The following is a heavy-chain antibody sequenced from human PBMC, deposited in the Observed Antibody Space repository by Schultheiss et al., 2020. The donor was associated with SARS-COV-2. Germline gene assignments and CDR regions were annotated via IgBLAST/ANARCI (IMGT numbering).Heavy chain of an antibody. D-gene: IGHD6-19*01. CDR3: ARDSSGWYEFFYYYGMDV. CDR2: ISSSSSYT. CDR1: GFTFSSYS. V-gene: IGHV3-21*01. J-gene: IGHJ6*02. Sequence: GGSLRLSCAASGFTFSSYSMNWVRQAPGKGLEWVSSISSSSSYTYYADSVKGRFTISRDKAKNSLYLQMNSLRAEDTAVYYCARDSSGWYEFFYYYGMDVWGQGTTVTVSS.